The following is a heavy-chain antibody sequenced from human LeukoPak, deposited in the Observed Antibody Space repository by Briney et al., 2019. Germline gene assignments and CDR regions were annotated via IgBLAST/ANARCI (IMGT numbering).Heavy chain of an antibody. V-gene: IGHV4-39*01. CDR2: IYYSGST. D-gene: IGHD4-11*01. Sequence: SETLSLTCSVSGGAISSSNYYWGWIRQSPGKGLEWIGSIYYSGSTYYNPSLKSRLTISVDTSKNQFSLKLSSVTAADTAVYYCERQKITTSDYWGQGNMVTVSS. CDR1: GGAISSSNYY. J-gene: IGHJ4*02. CDR3: ERQKITTSDY.